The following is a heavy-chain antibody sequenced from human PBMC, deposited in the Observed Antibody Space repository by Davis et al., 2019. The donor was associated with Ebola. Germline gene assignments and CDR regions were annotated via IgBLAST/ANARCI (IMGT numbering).Heavy chain of an antibody. CDR2: ISAYNGNT. Sequence: AASVKVSCKASGYTFTSYGISWVRQAPGQGLEWMGWISAYNGNTNYAQKLQGRVTMTTDTSTSTAYMELRSLRSEDTAVYYCARVISMIVVGWFDPWGQGTLVTVSS. CDR3: ARVISMIVVGWFDP. D-gene: IGHD3-22*01. CDR1: GYTFTSYG. J-gene: IGHJ5*02. V-gene: IGHV1-18*01.